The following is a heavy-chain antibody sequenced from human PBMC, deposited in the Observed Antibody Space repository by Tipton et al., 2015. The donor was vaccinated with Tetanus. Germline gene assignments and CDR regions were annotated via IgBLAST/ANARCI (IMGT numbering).Heavy chain of an antibody. D-gene: IGHD3-10*01. CDR1: GYTFTSYG. V-gene: IGHV1-18*01. J-gene: IGHJ4*02. Sequence: VQLVQSGAEVKKPGASVKVSCKASGYTFTSYGISWVRQAPGQGLEWMGWISAYNGNTNYAQKLQGRVTMTTDTSTITAYMELRSLRSDDTAVYYCARRTYYYGSGSYPGTYYFDYWGQGTLVTVSS. CDR3: ARRTYYYGSGSYPGTYYFDY. CDR2: ISAYNGNT.